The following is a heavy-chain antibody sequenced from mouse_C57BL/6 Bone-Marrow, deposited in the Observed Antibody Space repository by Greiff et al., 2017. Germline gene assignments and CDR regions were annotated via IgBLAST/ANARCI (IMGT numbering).Heavy chain of an antibody. D-gene: IGHD1-1*01. CDR3: ARERGYGSSLYYFDY. V-gene: IGHV1-81*01. J-gene: IGHJ2*01. CDR2: IYPRSGNT. Sequence: QVQPQQSGAELARPGASVKLSCKASGYTFTSYGISWVKQRTGQGLEWIGEIYPRSGNTYYNEKFKGKATLTADKSSSTAYMELRSLTSEDSAVYFCARERGYGSSLYYFDYWGQGTTLTVSS. CDR1: GYTFTSYG.